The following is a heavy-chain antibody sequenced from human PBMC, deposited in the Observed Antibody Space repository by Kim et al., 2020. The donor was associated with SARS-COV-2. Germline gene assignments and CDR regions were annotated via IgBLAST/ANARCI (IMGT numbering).Heavy chain of an antibody. CDR2: IYPGDSDT. J-gene: IGHJ4*02. V-gene: IGHV5-51*01. CDR1: GYSFTSYW. Sequence: GESLKISCKGSGYSFTSYWIGWVRQMPGKGLEWMGIIYPGDSDTRYSPSFQGQVTISADKSISTAYLQWSSLKASDTAMYYCARHPTRAGGSYEGAEFDYWGQGTLVTVSS. D-gene: IGHD1-26*01. CDR3: ARHPTRAGGSYEGAEFDY.